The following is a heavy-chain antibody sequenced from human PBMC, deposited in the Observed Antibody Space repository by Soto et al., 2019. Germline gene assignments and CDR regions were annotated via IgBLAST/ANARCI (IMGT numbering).Heavy chain of an antibody. D-gene: IGHD2-15*01. J-gene: IGHJ4*02. V-gene: IGHV3-64D*06. CDR2: ISSNGGST. Sequence: GGSLRLSCSASRFTFSSFAMHWVRQAPGKGLEYVSLISSNGGSTYYADSVKGRFTISRDNSKNRLFLQMSSLRPEDTAVYYCVKLWGTGSCSDYWGQGT. CDR1: RFTFSSFA. CDR3: VKLWGTGSCSDY.